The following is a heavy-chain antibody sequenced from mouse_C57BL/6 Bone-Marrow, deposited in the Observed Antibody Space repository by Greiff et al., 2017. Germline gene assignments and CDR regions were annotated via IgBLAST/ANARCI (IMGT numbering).Heavy chain of an antibody. CDR1: GFPFSSYG. D-gene: IGHD1-1*01. V-gene: IGHV5-6*01. J-gene: IGHJ2*01. Sequence: EVKLMESGGDLVKPGGSLKLSCAASGFPFSSYGLSWVRQTPDKRLEWVATISSGGSYTYYPDSVKGRFTNSRDNAKKTLYLQMSSLKSEDTAMYYCARPLYYNGSSYFDYWGQGTTLTVSS. CDR3: ARPLYYNGSSYFDY. CDR2: ISSGGSYT.